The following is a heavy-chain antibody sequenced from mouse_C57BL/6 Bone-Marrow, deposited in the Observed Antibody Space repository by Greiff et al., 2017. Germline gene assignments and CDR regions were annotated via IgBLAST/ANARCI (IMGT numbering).Heavy chain of an antibody. V-gene: IGHV5-9*01. J-gene: IGHJ3*01. Sequence: EVKLMESGGGLVKPGGSLKLSCAASGFTFSSYSMSWVRQTPEKRLEWVATISAGGGNTYYPDSVKGRFTISRDNAKNTLYLQMSSLRSEDTALYYCEEERAYWGQGTLVTVSA. CDR2: ISAGGGNT. CDR3: EEERAY. CDR1: GFTFSSYS.